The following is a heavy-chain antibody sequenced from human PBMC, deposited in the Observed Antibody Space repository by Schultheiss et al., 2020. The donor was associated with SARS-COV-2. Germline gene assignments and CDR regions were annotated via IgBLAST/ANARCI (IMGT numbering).Heavy chain of an antibody. D-gene: IGHD3-3*01. CDR3: ARDGDYDFWSGVLYYYYYGMDV. J-gene: IGHJ6*02. CDR1: GFTFSSYW. Sequence: GESLKISCAASGFTFSSYWMHWVRQAPGKGLVWVSRINSDGSSTSYADSVKGRFTISRDNAKNTLYLQMNSLRAEDTAVYYCARDGDYDFWSGVLYYYYYGMDVWGQGTTVTGSS. V-gene: IGHV3-74*01. CDR2: INSDGSST.